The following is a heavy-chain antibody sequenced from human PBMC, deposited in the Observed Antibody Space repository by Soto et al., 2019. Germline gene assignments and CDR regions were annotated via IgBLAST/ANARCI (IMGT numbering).Heavy chain of an antibody. D-gene: IGHD1-7*01. CDR3: ARVPTGTINWFDP. V-gene: IGHV3-21*01. Sequence: PWGSLRLSCAASGFTFSSYAMSWVRQAPGKGLEWVSSISGSSSSTYYADSVKGRFTISRDNAKNSLYLQMNSLRAEDTAVYYCARVPTGTINWFDPWGQGTLVTVSS. J-gene: IGHJ5*02. CDR1: GFTFSSYA. CDR2: ISGSSSST.